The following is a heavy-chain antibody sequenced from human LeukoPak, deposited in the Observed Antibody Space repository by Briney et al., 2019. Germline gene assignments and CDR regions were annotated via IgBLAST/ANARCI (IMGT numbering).Heavy chain of an antibody. CDR2: IYTSGST. D-gene: IGHD4-17*01. CDR1: GGSISSYY. V-gene: IGHV4-4*09. Sequence: SETLSLTCTASGGSISSYYWSWIRQPPGKGLEWIGYIYTSGSTNYNPSLKSRVTISVDTSKNQFSLKLSSVTAADTAVYYCARLSYGADGPYYYYYMDVWGKGTTVTVSS. CDR3: ARLSYGADGPYYYYYMDV. J-gene: IGHJ6*03.